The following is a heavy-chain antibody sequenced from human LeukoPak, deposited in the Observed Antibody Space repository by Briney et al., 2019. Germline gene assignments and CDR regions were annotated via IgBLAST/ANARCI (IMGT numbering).Heavy chain of an antibody. CDR2: INPNSGGT. Sequence: GASVKVSCKASRYTLTDYYMYWVRQAPGQGLEWMGRINPNSGGTNYAQKLQGRVTMTRDTSISTVYMELSRLRSDDTAVYYCARVGYYDSSGYYEYWGQGTLVTVSS. D-gene: IGHD3-22*01. CDR1: RYTLTDYY. CDR3: ARVGYYDSSGYYEY. V-gene: IGHV1-2*06. J-gene: IGHJ4*02.